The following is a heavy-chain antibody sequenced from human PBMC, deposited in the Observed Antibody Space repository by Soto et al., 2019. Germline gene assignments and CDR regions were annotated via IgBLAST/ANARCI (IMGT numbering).Heavy chain of an antibody. CDR2: FFYSGTI. Sequence: SETLSLTCTVSGGSISSYYWSWIRQLPGKGLEWIGYFFYSGTIYYMPSFQSRVSISVDKSENRLSLNLNSVTAADTGVYYCARGYGGGRGGAFDIWGQGKMVTVSS. V-gene: IGHV4-59*12. D-gene: IGHD4-17*01. CDR1: GGSISSYY. CDR3: ARGYGGGRGGAFDI. J-gene: IGHJ3*02.